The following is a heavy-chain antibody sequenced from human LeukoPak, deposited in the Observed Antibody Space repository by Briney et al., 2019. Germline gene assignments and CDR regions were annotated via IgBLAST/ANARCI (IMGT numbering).Heavy chain of an antibody. D-gene: IGHD3-3*02. CDR3: ARTSSNSFDY. Sequence: GGSPKTPLKGFGYRFTIYWIGRVRPMPGKGLGWMGIIYPGDSDTRYSPSFQGQVTISADKSISTAYLQWSSLKASDTAMYYCARTSSNSFDYWGQGTLVTVPS. V-gene: IGHV5-51*01. CDR2: IYPGDSDT. CDR1: GYRFTIYW. J-gene: IGHJ4*02.